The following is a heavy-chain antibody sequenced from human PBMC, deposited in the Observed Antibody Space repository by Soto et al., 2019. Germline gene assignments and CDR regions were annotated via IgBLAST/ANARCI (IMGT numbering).Heavy chain of an antibody. CDR2: ISPLFSTT. Sequence: QVQLVQPGAEVKEPGSSVKVSCKASGDLFNNHAFNWVRQAPGQGLEWMGRISPLFSTTNYAQKFQGRVTIGADELTTVVYLEVNNLESDDSAIYYCAASSAIAAAGYFKFWGQGTLVTVSP. CDR1: GDLFNNHA. D-gene: IGHD6-13*01. J-gene: IGHJ4*02. V-gene: IGHV1-69*01. CDR3: AASSAIAAAGYFKF.